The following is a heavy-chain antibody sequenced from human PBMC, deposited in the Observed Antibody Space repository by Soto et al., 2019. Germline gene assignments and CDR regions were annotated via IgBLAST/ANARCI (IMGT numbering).Heavy chain of an antibody. J-gene: IGHJ4*02. CDR2: IYWNDDK. Sequence: SGPTLVHPTQTLTLTCTFSGFSLSTSGVGVGWIRQPPGKALEWLALIYWNDDKRYTPSLKVRLTITKDTSKNQVVLKMTNMDTVDTATYYCVNPTASKSXWGQGTLFTVSX. V-gene: IGHV2-5*01. CDR3: VNPTASKSX. D-gene: IGHD4-17*01. CDR1: GFSLSTSGVG.